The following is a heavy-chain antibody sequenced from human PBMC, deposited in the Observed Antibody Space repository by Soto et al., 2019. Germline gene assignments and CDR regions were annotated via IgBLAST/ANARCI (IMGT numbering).Heavy chain of an antibody. D-gene: IGHD1-1*01. V-gene: IGHV4-59*01. J-gene: IGHJ6*02. CDR2: ITYRGST. Sequence: SETLSLTCTVSGGSISSYYWRWIRQPPGKGLEWIGYITYRGSTNYNPSLKSRVTILVDTSKNQFSMTLSSVTAADTAVYYCASPRDNWNDDGVDYGMDVWCQGTTVTVSS. CDR1: GGSISSYY. CDR3: ASPRDNWNDDGVDYGMDV.